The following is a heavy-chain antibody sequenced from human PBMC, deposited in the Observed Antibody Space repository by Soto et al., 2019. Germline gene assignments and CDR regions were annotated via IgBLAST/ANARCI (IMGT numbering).Heavy chain of an antibody. Sequence: QVQLVESGGGVVQPGRSLRLSCAGSGFTFSAYGMDWVRQAPGKGLEWVAVISYDGSNKYYADSVKGRFTISRDNSKNTLYLQMNSLRAEDTAVYYCAKDRMGAGVRGYFDYWGQGTLDTVSS. J-gene: IGHJ4*02. CDR3: AKDRMGAGVRGYFDY. CDR1: GFTFSAYG. D-gene: IGHD3-10*01. CDR2: ISYDGSNK. V-gene: IGHV3-30*18.